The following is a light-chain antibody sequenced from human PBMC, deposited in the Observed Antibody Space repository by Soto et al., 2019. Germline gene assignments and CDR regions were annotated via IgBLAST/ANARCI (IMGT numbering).Light chain of an antibody. CDR1: QSVSSCF. Sequence: EIVLTQSPGTLSLSPGERATLSCRASQSVSSCFLAWYQQQPGQAPRLLIYGASIRATGIPDRFSGSGSGTDFTLTISRVEPEDFAVYYCQQYGISPGTFGQGTKVEIK. CDR3: QQYGISPGT. V-gene: IGKV3-20*01. J-gene: IGKJ1*01. CDR2: GAS.